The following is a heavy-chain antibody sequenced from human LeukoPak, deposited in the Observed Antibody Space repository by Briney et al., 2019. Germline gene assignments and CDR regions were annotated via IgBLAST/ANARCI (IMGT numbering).Heavy chain of an antibody. CDR2: IYYSGST. CDR3: AGEDDYVWGSYISY. CDR1: GGSISSYY. D-gene: IGHD3-16*01. V-gene: IGHV4-59*01. J-gene: IGHJ4*02. Sequence: SETLSLTCTVSGGSISSYYWSWIRQPPGKGLEWIGYIYYSGSTNYNPSLKSRVTISVDTSKNQFSLKLSSVTAADTAVYYCAGEDDYVWGSYISYGGQGTLVTASS.